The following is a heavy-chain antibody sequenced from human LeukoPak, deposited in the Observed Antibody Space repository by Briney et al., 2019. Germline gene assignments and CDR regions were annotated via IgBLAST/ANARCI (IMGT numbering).Heavy chain of an antibody. D-gene: IGHD3-22*01. J-gene: IGHJ4*02. V-gene: IGHV3-23*01. CDR1: GFTFSSYA. Sequence: TGGSLRLSCAASGFTFSSYAMTWVRQAPGKGLEWVSVISGSGDKTYYADSVKGQFTISRDNSQNTLHLQMNSLRAEDTAVYYCAKWIYYYDSSGYYWGQGTLVTVSS. CDR3: AKWIYYYDSSGYY. CDR2: ISGSGDKT.